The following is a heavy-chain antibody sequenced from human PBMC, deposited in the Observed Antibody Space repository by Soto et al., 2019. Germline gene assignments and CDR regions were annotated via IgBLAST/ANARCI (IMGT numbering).Heavy chain of an antibody. V-gene: IGHV1-8*01. J-gene: IGHJ1*01. CDR1: GYTFTSSE. D-gene: IGHD3-16*01. CDR3: ARGLIM. Sequence: QVQLVQSGAEVKKPGASVKVSCKASGYTFTSSEINWFRQAPGQGLEWIGWLNPVGGGAGYAQRLQGRLTLTRNISISTAYLYLTSLKSDDTAVYYCARGLIMGAQGNLVIVSS. CDR2: LNPVGGGA.